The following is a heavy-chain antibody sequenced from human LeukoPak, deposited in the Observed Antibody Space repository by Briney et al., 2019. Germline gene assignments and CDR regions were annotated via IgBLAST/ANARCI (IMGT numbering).Heavy chain of an antibody. V-gene: IGHV1-18*01. Sequence: GASVKVSCRASGYTFTSYGISWVRQAPGQGLEWMGWISAYNGNTNYAQKLQGRVTMTTDTSTSTAYMELRSLRSDDTAVYYCARGNDQLLPDAFDIWGQGTMVAVSS. D-gene: IGHD2-2*01. CDR3: ARGNDQLLPDAFDI. CDR1: GYTFTSYG. CDR2: ISAYNGNT. J-gene: IGHJ3*02.